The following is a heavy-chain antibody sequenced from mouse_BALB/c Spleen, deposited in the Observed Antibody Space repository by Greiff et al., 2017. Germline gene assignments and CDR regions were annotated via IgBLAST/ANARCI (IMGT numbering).Heavy chain of an antibody. CDR1: GFTFSSYA. CDR3: ARHAYGSSFDY. J-gene: IGHJ2*01. D-gene: IGHD1-1*01. CDR2: ISSGGSYT. V-gene: IGHV5-9-3*01. Sequence: EVMLVESGGGLVKPGGSLKLSCAASGFTFSSYAMSWVRQTPEKRLEWVATISSGGSYTYYPDSVKGRFTISRDNAKNTLYLQMSSLRSEDTAMYYCARHAYGSSFDYWGQGTTLTVSS.